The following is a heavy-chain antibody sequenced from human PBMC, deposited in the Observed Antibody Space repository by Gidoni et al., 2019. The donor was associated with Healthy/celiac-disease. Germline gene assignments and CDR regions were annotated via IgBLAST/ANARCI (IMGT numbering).Heavy chain of an antibody. CDR3: ARGGGSYGSGSYYTPPGGWFDP. CDR2: TYYRSKWYN. CDR1: GDSVSSNSAA. Sequence: QVQLQQSGPGLVKPSQTLSLTCALSGDSVSSNSAAWNWIRQAPSRGREWLGRTYYRSKWYNDYAVSVKSRITINPDTSKNQFSLQLNSVTPEDTAVYYCARGGGSYGSGSYYTPPGGWFDPWGQGTLVTVSS. V-gene: IGHV6-1*01. D-gene: IGHD3-10*01. J-gene: IGHJ5*02.